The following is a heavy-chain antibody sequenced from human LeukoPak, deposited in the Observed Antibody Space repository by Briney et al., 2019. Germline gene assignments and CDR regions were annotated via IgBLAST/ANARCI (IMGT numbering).Heavy chain of an antibody. CDR1: GGSISSYY. J-gene: IGHJ6*03. V-gene: IGHV4-4*07. CDR3: ASGDYYYMDV. CDR2: MYTSGST. D-gene: IGHD3-16*01. Sequence: PSETLSLTCTASGGSISSYYWRWIRQPAGKGLEWIGRMYTSGSTNYNPSLKSRVTMSVDTSKNQFSLKLSSVTAADTAVYYCASGDYYYMDVWGKGTTVTVSS.